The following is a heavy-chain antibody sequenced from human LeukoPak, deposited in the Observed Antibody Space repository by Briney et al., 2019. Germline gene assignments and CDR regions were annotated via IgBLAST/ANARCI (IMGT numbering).Heavy chain of an antibody. CDR2: IWYDGSNK. V-gene: IGHV3-33*01. CDR1: GFTFSSYG. D-gene: IGHD2-15*01. Sequence: GGSLRLSCAASGFTFSSYGMHWVRQAPGKGLEWVAVIWYDGSNKYYADSVKGRFTISRDNSKNTLYLQMNSLRAEDTAVYYCAREDGYCSGGSCYSFAPLDYWGQGTLVTVSS. CDR3: AREDGYCSGGSCYSFAPLDY. J-gene: IGHJ4*02.